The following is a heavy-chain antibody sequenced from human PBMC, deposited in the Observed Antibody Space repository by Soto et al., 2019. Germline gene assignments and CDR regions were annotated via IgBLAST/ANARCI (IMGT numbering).Heavy chain of an antibody. CDR2: IFWNDDE. D-gene: IGHD5-18*01. Sequence: SGPTLVNPTETLTLTCTVSGFSLSNARMGVSWIRQPPGKALEWLAHIFWNDDERYSPSLKSRLTITKDTSKNQVVLTMTNMDPVDTATYSGVHTGYSYDPCGYWGRGTLVAVSS. J-gene: IGHJ4*02. CDR1: GFSLSNARMG. V-gene: IGHV2-5*01. CDR3: VHTGYSYDPCGY.